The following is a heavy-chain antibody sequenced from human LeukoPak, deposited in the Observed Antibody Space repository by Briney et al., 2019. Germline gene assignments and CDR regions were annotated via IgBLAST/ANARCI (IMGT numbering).Heavy chain of an antibody. J-gene: IGHJ6*02. D-gene: IGHD3-16*01. Sequence: PGGSLRLSCAASGFTFSSYSMNWVRQAPGKGLEWVSSISSSSSYIYYADSVKGRFTISRDNAKNSLYLQMNSLRAEDTALYYCAKDIYEGLLYGMDVWGQGTTVTVSS. CDR3: AKDIYEGLLYGMDV. CDR1: GFTFSSYS. CDR2: ISSSSSYI. V-gene: IGHV3-21*04.